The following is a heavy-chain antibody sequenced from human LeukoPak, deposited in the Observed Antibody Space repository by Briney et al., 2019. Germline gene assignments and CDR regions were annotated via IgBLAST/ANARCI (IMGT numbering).Heavy chain of an antibody. D-gene: IGHD1-26*01. V-gene: IGHV4-39*01. CDR2: IYYRRST. CDR3: ARVVGSYLYYFDY. Sequence: SQTLSLTCTVSARSISSSSSCWDWIRETPGKGLEWFGRIYYRRSTYYNPSLKTRVTISVATSKNQFSLKLSSVTAADTAVYYCARVVGSYLYYFDYWGQGTLVTVSS. J-gene: IGHJ4*02. CDR1: ARSISSSSSC.